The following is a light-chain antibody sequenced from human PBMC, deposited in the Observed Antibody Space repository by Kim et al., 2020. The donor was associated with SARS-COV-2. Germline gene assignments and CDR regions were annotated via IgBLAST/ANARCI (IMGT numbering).Light chain of an antibody. CDR3: QAWDSSTAV. CDR1: KLGDEY. V-gene: IGLV3-1*01. Sequence: SYELTQPPSVSVSPGQTASITCSGDKLGDEYACWYQQKPGQSPVLVIYQDSKRPSGIPERFSGSNSGNTATLTIRGTQAMDEADYYCQAWDSSTAVFGGG. CDR2: QDS. J-gene: IGLJ3*02.